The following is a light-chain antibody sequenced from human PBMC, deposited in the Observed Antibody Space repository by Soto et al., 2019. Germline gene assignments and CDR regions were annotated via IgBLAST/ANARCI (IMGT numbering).Light chain of an antibody. Sequence: DIQMTQSPSSLSASVGDRVTITCRASENIPGYLNWFQQKPGKAPKLLIYAASRLQSGVPSRFSGSESGTEFTLTISTLQPEDFATYYCQQTYNTPRTFGQGTKVDIK. J-gene: IGKJ1*01. V-gene: IGKV1-39*01. CDR1: ENIPGY. CDR3: QQTYNTPRT. CDR2: AAS.